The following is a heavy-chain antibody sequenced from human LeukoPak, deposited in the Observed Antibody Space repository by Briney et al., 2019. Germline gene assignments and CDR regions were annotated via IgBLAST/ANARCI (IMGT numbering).Heavy chain of an antibody. CDR3: ARGPYYDSSGYYYDFYFDY. CDR2: ISYDGNSK. CDR1: GFTLSTYG. Sequence: GGSLRLSCAASGFTLSTYGMHWVRQAPGKGLEWVAMISYDGNSKQYADFVKGRFTISRDNSKNTLYLQMNSLRAEDTAVYYCARGPYYDSSGYYYDFYFDYWGQGTLVTVSS. V-gene: IGHV3-30*03. J-gene: IGHJ4*02. D-gene: IGHD3-22*01.